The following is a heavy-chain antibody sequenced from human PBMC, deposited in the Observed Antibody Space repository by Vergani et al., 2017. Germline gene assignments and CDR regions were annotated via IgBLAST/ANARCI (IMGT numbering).Heavy chain of an antibody. J-gene: IGHJ4*02. CDR1: GFSFPGYA. Sequence: EVQLLESGGGLVQPGGSLRLSCEASGFSFPGYAMSWVRQAPGKGLEWVSSVSGSSATPYYADSVKGRFIISRDNSKNTLHLQMNSLRADDTAVYYCARANGWSTDYWGQGTLVTVSS. CDR3: ARANGWSTDY. V-gene: IGHV3-23*01. CDR2: VSGSSATP. D-gene: IGHD6-19*01.